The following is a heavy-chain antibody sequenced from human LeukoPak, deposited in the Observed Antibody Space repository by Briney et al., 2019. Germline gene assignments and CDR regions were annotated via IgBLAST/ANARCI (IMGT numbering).Heavy chain of an antibody. J-gene: IGHJ4*02. V-gene: IGHV3-21*01. CDR3: AKAYYDSSGYSYYFDY. D-gene: IGHD3-22*01. CDR1: GFPFSAYS. CDR2: ISGSSAYV. Sequence: GGYLRLSCAASGFPFSAYSMNWVRRAPGKGLEWVSSISGSSAYVYYADSVKGRFTVSRDNAKNSLYLQMSSLRAEDTAVYYCAKAYYDSSGYSYYFDYWGQGTPVTVSS.